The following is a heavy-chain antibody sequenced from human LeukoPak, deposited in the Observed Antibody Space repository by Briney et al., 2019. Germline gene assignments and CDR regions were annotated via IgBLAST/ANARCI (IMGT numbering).Heavy chain of an antibody. CDR1: GGTFSSYA. CDR3: ARDQGGQGDFDY. Sequence: SVKVSCKASGGTFSSYAISWVRQAPGQGLEWMGGIIPIFGTANCAQKFQGRVTITADESTSTAYMELSSLRSEDTAVYYCARDQGGQGDFDYWGQGTLVTVSS. J-gene: IGHJ4*02. CDR2: IIPIFGTA. D-gene: IGHD2-15*01. V-gene: IGHV1-69*13.